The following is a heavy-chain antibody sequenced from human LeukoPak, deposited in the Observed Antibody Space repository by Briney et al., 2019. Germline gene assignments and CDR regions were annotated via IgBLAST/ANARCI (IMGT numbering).Heavy chain of an antibody. CDR3: ASSRYTSPFDY. V-gene: IGHV3-23*01. D-gene: IGHD3-9*01. J-gene: IGHJ4*02. CDR2: ISGSGNST. CDR1: GFTFNSYA. Sequence: GGSLRLSCAASGFTFNSYAMNWVRQAPGKGLEWVSTISGSGNSTYYADSVKGRFTISRDNSKNTLYLQMNSLRAEDTAVYYCASSRYTSPFDYWGQGTLVTVSS.